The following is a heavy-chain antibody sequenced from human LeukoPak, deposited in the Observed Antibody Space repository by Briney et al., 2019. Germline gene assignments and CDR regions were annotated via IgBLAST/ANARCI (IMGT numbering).Heavy chain of an antibody. D-gene: IGHD3-10*01. CDR2: IYSSGST. Sequence: PSETLSLTCTVSGGSISSYYWSWIRQPAGKGLEWIGRIYSSGSTNYNPSLKSRVTMSVDTSKNQFSLILRSVTAADTAVFYCVRGTRGYGSGSYYHYGMDVWGQGTTVTVSS. V-gene: IGHV4-4*07. J-gene: IGHJ6*02. CDR1: GGSISSYY. CDR3: VRGTRGYGSGSYYHYGMDV.